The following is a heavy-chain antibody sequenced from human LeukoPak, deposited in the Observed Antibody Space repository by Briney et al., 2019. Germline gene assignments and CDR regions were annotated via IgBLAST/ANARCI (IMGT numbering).Heavy chain of an antibody. V-gene: IGHV4-39*07. CDR1: GASISSSDDY. D-gene: IGHD5-12*01. CDR2: IDRRVST. J-gene: IGHJ4*02. Sequence: PSETLSLTCTLSGASISSSDDYWGWIRQPPGKGLEWIGSIDRRVSTYYSPSLKSRVTISVDTSKTQFSLKLSCVTAADTAVYYCASRRRVATDDWGQGTLVAVSS. CDR3: ASRRRVATDD.